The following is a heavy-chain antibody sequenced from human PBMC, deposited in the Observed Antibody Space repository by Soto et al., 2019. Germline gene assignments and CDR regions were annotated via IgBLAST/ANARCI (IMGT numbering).Heavy chain of an antibody. CDR2: ISTSGST. J-gene: IGHJ4*02. Sequence: QVQLQESGPGLVQPSETLSLTCTVSSDSISSYYWTWIRQPAGKGLEGIGRISTSGSTNHNPSLKGRVTMSVDTSKNQVSLNLTSVTAADTAVYYCARENILLAASGKRDFDYWGQGTLVTVSS. V-gene: IGHV4-4*07. CDR1: SDSISSYY. D-gene: IGHD6-13*01. CDR3: ARENILLAASGKRDFDY.